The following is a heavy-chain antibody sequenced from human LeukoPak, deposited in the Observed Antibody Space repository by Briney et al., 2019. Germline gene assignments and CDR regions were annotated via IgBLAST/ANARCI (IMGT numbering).Heavy chain of an antibody. V-gene: IGHV3-48*01. D-gene: IGHD2-21*01. J-gene: IGHJ4*02. Sequence: GGSLRLSCAASGFMFSRDSMNWVRQAPGKGLEWVSYINGGGSPIFYADSVRGRFTISRDNAKNSLHLQMNSLRAEDTAVYYCVRDNPRCCGVIPANIDDYWGQGTLVTVSS. CDR3: VRDNPRCCGVIPANIDDY. CDR2: INGGGSPI. CDR1: GFMFSRDS.